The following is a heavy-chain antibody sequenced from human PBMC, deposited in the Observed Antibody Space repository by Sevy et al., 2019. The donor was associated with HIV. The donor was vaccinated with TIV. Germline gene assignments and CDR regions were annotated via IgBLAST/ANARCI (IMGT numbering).Heavy chain of an antibody. CDR2: INPNSGGT. J-gene: IGHJ3*02. D-gene: IGHD3-22*01. Sequence: ASVKVSCKASGYTFTGYYMHWVRQAPGQGLEWMGWINPNSGGTNYAQKFRGWVTMTRDTPISTAYMERARLRSDDTSVYYCARVNAADYYDSSGDYWTPRAGMGAFDIWGQGTMVTVSS. V-gene: IGHV1-2*04. CDR3: ARVNAADYYDSSGDYWTPRAGMGAFDI. CDR1: GYTFTGYY.